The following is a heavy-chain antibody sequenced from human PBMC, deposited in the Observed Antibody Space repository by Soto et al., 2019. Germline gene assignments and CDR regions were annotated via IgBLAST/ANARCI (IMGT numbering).Heavy chain of an antibody. CDR1: GGSINTNNYY. CDR2: VFYSGTT. CDR3: ARLVVVSPVANA. D-gene: IGHD2-15*01. Sequence: SETLSLTSTVSGGSINTNNYYWAWIRQPPGKGLEWIGSVFYSGTTYYSPSLKSLVTISWARSRTQFSLKLDSVTAADTAVYYCARLVVVSPVANAWGQGTLVTVSS. J-gene: IGHJ5*02. V-gene: IGHV4-39*01.